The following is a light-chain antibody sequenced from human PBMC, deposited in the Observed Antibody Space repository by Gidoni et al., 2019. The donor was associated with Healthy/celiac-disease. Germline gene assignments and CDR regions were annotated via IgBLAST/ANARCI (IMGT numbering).Light chain of an antibody. CDR2: DYT. Sequence: YVLTQPPAVSVAPGTTARITCAGNSIGNKHVDWYHHKPGRAPVLVVYDYTNRPSGLPERFSASNAGNTATLTISRVEAGDEADYYCQVWDSSSDHVVFGGGTKLTVL. V-gene: IGLV3-21*03. CDR3: QVWDSSSDHVV. J-gene: IGLJ2*01. CDR1: SIGNKH.